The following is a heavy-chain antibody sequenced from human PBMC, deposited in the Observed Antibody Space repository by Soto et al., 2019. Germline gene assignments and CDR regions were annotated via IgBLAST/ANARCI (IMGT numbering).Heavy chain of an antibody. D-gene: IGHD3-22*01. J-gene: IGHJ4*02. V-gene: IGHV3-48*01. CDR2: ISSSSSII. Sequence: EVQLVESGGGLVQPGGSLRLSCAASGFTFSRYSMNWVRQAPGKGLEWVSYISSSSSIIYYADSVKGRFTISRDNAKNSLYLQMNSLRAEDTAVYYCARKFYYDSSGYYYYYWGQGTLVTVSS. CDR3: ARKFYYDSSGYYYYY. CDR1: GFTFSRYS.